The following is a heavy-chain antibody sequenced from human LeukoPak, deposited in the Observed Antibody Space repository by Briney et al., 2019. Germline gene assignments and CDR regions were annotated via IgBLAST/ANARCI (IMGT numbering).Heavy chain of an antibody. CDR2: IYTSGST. Sequence: PETLSPTSTVSAGSISSYYWSWIRQPAGKGLEWIGRIYTSGSTNYNPSLKSRVTMSVDTSKNQFSLKLSSVTAADTAVYYCARGLWFGESVPYYYYYGMDVWGQGTTVTVSS. J-gene: IGHJ6*02. CDR3: ARGLWFGESVPYYYYYGMDV. D-gene: IGHD3-10*01. CDR1: AGSISSYY. V-gene: IGHV4-4*07.